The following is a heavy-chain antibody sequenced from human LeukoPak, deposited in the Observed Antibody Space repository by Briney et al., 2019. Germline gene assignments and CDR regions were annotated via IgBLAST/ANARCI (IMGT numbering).Heavy chain of an antibody. J-gene: IGHJ4*02. CDR2: MSVSSGLI. D-gene: IGHD3-10*01. V-gene: IGHV3-21*01. CDR3: AREFGGSASGAGY. Sequence: GGSLRLSCAASGFTFSFYSMNWVRQAPGKGQEWVSSMSVSSGLIYYAASVKGRFTVSRDNAKNSLYLQMNSLRAEDTAVYYCAREFGGSASGAGYWGQGTLVTVSP. CDR1: GFTFSFYS.